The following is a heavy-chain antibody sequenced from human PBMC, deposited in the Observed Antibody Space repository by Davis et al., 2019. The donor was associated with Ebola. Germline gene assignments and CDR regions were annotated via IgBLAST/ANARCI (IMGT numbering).Heavy chain of an antibody. D-gene: IGHD3-22*01. Sequence: MPSETLSLTCTVSGGSISSYYWSWIRQPPGKGLEWIGYIYYSGSTNYNPSLKSRVTISVDTSKNQFSLKLSSVTAADTAVYYCARRGIYYDSSGYYHGAFDIWGQGKMVTVSS. CDR3: ARRGIYYDSSGYYHGAFDI. V-gene: IGHV4-59*08. CDR1: GGSISSYY. J-gene: IGHJ3*02. CDR2: IYYSGST.